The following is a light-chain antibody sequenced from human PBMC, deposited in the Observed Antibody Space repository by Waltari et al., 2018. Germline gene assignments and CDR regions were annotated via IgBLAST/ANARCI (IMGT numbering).Light chain of an antibody. J-gene: IGKJ2*01. V-gene: IGKV1-8*01. CDR3: QQYYSYPT. CDR2: DAS. CDR1: QGISSY. Sequence: AIRMTQSPSSFSASTGDRVTITCRASQGISSYLAWYQQKPGKAPKLLIYDASTLQSGVPSRFSGSGSGTDFTLTISCLQSEDFATYYCQQYYSYPTFGQGTKLEIK.